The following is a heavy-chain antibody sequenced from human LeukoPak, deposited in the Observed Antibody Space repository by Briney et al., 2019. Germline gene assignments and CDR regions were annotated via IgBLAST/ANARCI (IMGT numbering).Heavy chain of an antibody. J-gene: IGHJ4*02. CDR1: GFTFSSYG. CDR3: AALNYDILTGDDY. D-gene: IGHD3-9*01. Sequence: GGSLRLSCAAFGFTFSSYGMHWVRQAPGKGLEWVAVISYDGSNKYYADSVKGRFTISRDNSKNTLYLQMNSLRAEDTAVYSCAALNYDILTGDDYWGQGTLVTVSS. V-gene: IGHV3-30*03. CDR2: ISYDGSNK.